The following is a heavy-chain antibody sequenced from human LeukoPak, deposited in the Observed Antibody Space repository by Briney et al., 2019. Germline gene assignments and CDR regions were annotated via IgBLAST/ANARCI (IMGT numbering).Heavy chain of an antibody. CDR2: IRGDGEP. CDR1: EFSFSNYA. CDR3: ARASWVSNDDAVW. Sequence: GGSLILSCAASEFSFSNYAMSWLLRAPAGGPLEFTRIRGDGEPFYADYVKGRFTLSRDDSRNTVYLQLNNLRVEDTVIYCCARASWVSNDDAVWWGQGTQVTVSS. J-gene: IGHJ4*02. D-gene: IGHD1-1*01. V-gene: IGHV3-23*01.